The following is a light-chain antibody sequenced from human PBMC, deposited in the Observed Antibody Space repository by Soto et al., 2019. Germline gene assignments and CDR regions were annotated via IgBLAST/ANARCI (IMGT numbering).Light chain of an antibody. CDR2: GAS. Sequence: EIVLTQTPGTLSLSPGERATLSCRASQSVTSSHLAWYQQKPGQAPRLLIYGASTRATGIPDRFSGSGSDTDFTLTISRLEPEDFAVYYCQQYGSSITFGQGTRLEI. CDR3: QQYGSSIT. CDR1: QSVTSSH. V-gene: IGKV3-20*01. J-gene: IGKJ5*01.